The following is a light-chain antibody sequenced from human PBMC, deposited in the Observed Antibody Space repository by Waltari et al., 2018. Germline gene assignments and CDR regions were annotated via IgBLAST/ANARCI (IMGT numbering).Light chain of an antibody. CDR1: SNDVGGYNS. CDR3: SSQSSNDVVL. V-gene: IGLV2-14*01. J-gene: IGLJ2*01. CDR2: DVS. Sequence: QSALTQPASVSGSPGQSVTIFCAGTSNDVGGYNSVSWYQEHPGQAPRVIIYDVSDRPSGVSDRCSGSKSGNTASLTISVLQAEDEADYYCSSQSSNDVVLFGGGTKLTVL.